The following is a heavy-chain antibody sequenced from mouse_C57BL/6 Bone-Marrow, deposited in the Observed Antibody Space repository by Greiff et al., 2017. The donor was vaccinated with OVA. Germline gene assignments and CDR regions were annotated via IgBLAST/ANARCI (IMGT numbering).Heavy chain of an antibody. V-gene: IGHV1-81*01. D-gene: IGHD2-3*01. CDR2: IYPRSGNT. CDR1: GYTFTSYG. CDR3: ERWLLPYYFDY. Sequence: QVQLKESGAELARPGASVKLSCKASGYTFTSYGISWVKQRTGQGLEWIGEIYPRSGNTYYNEKFKGKATLTADKSSSTAYMELRSLTSEDSAVYFCERWLLPYYFDYWGQGTTLTVSS. J-gene: IGHJ2*01.